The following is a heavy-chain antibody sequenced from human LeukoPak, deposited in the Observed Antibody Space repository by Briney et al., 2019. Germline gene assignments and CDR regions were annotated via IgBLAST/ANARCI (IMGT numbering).Heavy chain of an antibody. D-gene: IGHD2-21*02. Sequence: ASVKVSCKASGYTFTGQYMHWVRQAPGQGFEWMGWINPNSGSTNYAQKFQGGVTMTRDTSVSTAYMDLSRLRSDDTAVYYCARDGAYCGGDCHSEIDYWGQGTLVTVSS. J-gene: IGHJ4*02. CDR1: GYTFTGQY. CDR3: ARDGAYCGGDCHSEIDY. CDR2: INPNSGST. V-gene: IGHV1-2*02.